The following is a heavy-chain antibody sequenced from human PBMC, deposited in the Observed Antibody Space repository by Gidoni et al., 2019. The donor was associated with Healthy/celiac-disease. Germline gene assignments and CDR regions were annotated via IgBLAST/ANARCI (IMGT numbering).Heavy chain of an antibody. CDR1: GFTFSRHE. CDR2: ISSSGSTI. D-gene: IGHD2-15*01. Sequence: EVQLVESGGGLVQPGGSLRLSCAASGFTFSRHELNWVRQAPGKGLEWVSYISSSGSTIYYADSVKGRFTISRDNAKNSLYLQMNSLRAEDTAVYYCARDRKGYCSGGSCYTIDYWGQGTLVTVSS. J-gene: IGHJ4*02. V-gene: IGHV3-48*03. CDR3: ARDRKGYCSGGSCYTIDY.